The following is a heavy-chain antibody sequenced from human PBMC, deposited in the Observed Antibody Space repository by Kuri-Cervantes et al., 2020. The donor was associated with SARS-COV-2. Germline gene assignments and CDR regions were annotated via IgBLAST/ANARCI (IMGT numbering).Heavy chain of an antibody. V-gene: IGHV3-13*03. CDR1: GFTFSSYD. CDR2: IGTAGDT. J-gene: IGHJ4*02. Sequence: GGSLRLSCAACGFTFSSYDMHWVRQATGKGLEWVSAIGTAGDTYYPGSVKGQFTISRENAKNSLYLQMNSLRAEDTAVYYCAKDPLWGSSSNFDYWGQGTLVTVSS. CDR3: AKDPLWGSSSNFDY. D-gene: IGHD6-6*01.